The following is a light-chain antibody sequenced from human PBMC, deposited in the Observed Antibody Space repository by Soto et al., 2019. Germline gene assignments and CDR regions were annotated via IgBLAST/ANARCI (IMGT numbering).Light chain of an antibody. CDR3: QQYFEWPPMT. Sequence: VMTQSPATLSVSPGERATLSCWASETVATNLAWYQQKPGQAPRLLISGASTRAAGISDRFRGSGSGTEFTLTISSLRSEDSAIHYCQQYFEWPPMTFGQGTMVDIK. V-gene: IGKV3-15*01. CDR1: ETVATN. CDR2: GAS. J-gene: IGKJ1*01.